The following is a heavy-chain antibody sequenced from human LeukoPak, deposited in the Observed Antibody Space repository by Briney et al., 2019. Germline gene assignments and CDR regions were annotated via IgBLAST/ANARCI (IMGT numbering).Heavy chain of an antibody. D-gene: IGHD6-13*01. J-gene: IGHJ4*02. V-gene: IGHV1-8*01. CDR2: MNPNSGNT. Sequence: ASVKVSCKASGYTFTSYDINWVRQAPGQGLEWMGWMNPNSGNTGYAQKFQGRVTMTRNTSISTAYMELSSLRSEDTAVYYCARGLRGAAAGVNDYWGQGTLVTVSS. CDR3: ARGLRGAAAGVNDY. CDR1: GYTFTSYD.